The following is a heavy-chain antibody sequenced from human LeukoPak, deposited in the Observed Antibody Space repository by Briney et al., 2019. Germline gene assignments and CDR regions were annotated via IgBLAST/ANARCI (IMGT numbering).Heavy chain of an antibody. J-gene: IGHJ4*02. Sequence: GGSLRLSCAASGFTFSSYSMNWVRQAPGKGLEWVSYISSSSSTIYYADSVKGRFTISRDNAKNSLYLQMNSLRAEDTAVYYCARVAHVRALPVDYWGQGTLVTVSS. V-gene: IGHV3-48*04. D-gene: IGHD1-14*01. CDR3: ARVAHVRALPVDY. CDR1: GFTFSSYS. CDR2: ISSSSSTI.